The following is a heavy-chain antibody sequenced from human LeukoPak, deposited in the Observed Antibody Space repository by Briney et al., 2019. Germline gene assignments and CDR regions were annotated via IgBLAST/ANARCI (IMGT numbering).Heavy chain of an antibody. CDR2: IWYDGSNK. CDR1: GFTFSSYG. D-gene: IGHD5-18*01. V-gene: IGHV3-33*01. Sequence: TGRSLRLSCAASGFTFSSYGMHWVRQAPGKGLEWVAVIWYDGSNKYYADSVKGRFTISRDNSKNTLYLQMNSLRAEDTAVYYRARGYGYLYYFDYWGQGTLVTVSS. J-gene: IGHJ4*02. CDR3: ARGYGYLYYFDY.